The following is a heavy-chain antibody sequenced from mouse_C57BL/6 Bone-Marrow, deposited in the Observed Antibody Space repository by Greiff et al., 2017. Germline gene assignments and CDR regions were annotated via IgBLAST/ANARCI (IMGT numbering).Heavy chain of an antibody. Sequence: DVMLVESGGDLVKPGGSLKLSCAASGFTFSSYGMSWVRQTPDKRLEWVATISSGGSYTYYPDSVKGRFTISRDTAKNTLYLQMSSLKSEDTAMYYCARIGFLPGYAMDYWGQGTSVTVSS. J-gene: IGHJ4*01. CDR1: GFTFSSYG. CDR3: ARIGFLPGYAMDY. D-gene: IGHD2-10*01. CDR2: ISSGGSYT. V-gene: IGHV5-6*02.